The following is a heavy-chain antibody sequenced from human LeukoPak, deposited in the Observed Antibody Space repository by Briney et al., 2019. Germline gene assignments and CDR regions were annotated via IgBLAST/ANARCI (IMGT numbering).Heavy chain of an antibody. Sequence: SETLSLTCTVSGDSTSRSSYYWGWIRQPPGKGLEWIGTIYYSGSTYFNPSLQSRVSMSIDTSKNQFYLKLTSVTAADTAVYYCARHVHRQWRAENDFWGQGTLVTVSS. D-gene: IGHD6-19*01. CDR3: ARHVHRQWRAENDF. CDR1: GDSTSRSSYY. CDR2: IYYSGST. J-gene: IGHJ4*02. V-gene: IGHV4-39*01.